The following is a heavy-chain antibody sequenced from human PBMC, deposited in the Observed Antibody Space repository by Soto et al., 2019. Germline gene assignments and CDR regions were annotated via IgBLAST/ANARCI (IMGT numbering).Heavy chain of an antibody. V-gene: IGHV1-18*01. CDR3: ARGNDILTGYYTGFDY. CDR1: GCTFTSYG. D-gene: IGHD3-9*01. Sequence: GASVKVSCKASGCTFTSYGISWGRQAPGQGLEWMGWISAYNGNTNYAQKLQGRVTMTTDTSTSTAYMELRSLRSDDTAVYYCARGNDILTGYYTGFDYWGQGTLVTAPQ. J-gene: IGHJ4*02. CDR2: ISAYNGNT.